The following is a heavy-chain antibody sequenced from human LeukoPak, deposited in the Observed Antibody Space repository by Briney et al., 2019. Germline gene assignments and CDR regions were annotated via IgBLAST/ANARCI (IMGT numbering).Heavy chain of an antibody. CDR2: IYYSGST. V-gene: IGHV4-59*01. J-gene: IGHJ6*02. Sequence: SETLSLTFTVSGGSISSYYWSWIRQPPGKGLEWIGYIYYSGSTNYNPSLKSRVTISVDTSKNQFSLKLSSVTAADTAVYYCARVGAAYGMDVWGQGTTVTVSS. CDR3: ARVGAAYGMDV. D-gene: IGHD4/OR15-4a*01. CDR1: GGSISSYY.